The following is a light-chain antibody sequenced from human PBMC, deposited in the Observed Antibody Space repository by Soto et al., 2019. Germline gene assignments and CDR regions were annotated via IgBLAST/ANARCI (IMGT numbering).Light chain of an antibody. V-gene: IGKV1-5*03. CDR3: QQYNSYSQT. CDR2: KAS. Sequence: DIQMTQSPSTLSASVGGRVTITCRTSQSISSWLAWYQQKRGKAPKLLIYKASSLESGVPSRFSGSGSGTEFTLTISSLQPDDFATYYCQQYNSYSQTFGQGTKVEIK. J-gene: IGKJ1*01. CDR1: QSISSW.